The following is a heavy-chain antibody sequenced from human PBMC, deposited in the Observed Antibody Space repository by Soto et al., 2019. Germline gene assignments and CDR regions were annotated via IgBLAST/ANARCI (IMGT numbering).Heavy chain of an antibody. CDR2: ISDDGSNK. V-gene: IGHV3-30*18. J-gene: IGHJ4*02. D-gene: IGHD6-13*01. CDR3: AKDLDSSSSLMGY. CDR1: GFTFSSYG. Sequence: QVQLVESGGGVVQPGRPLRLSCAASGFTFSSYGMHWVRQAPGKGLEWVAVISDDGSNKYYADSVKGRFTISRDNSKNTLYLQMNSLRAEDTAVYYCAKDLDSSSSLMGYWGQGTLVTVSS.